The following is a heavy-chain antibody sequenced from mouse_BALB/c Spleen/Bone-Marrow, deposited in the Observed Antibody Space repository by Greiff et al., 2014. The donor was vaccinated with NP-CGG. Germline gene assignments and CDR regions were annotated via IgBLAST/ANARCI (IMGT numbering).Heavy chain of an antibody. V-gene: IGHV1-9*01. D-gene: IGHD2-14*01. CDR3: ARGDRYDVRFDY. Sequence: QVQLQQSGAELMKPGASVKISCKATGYTFSGFWIEWVKQRPGHGLEWIGEILPGSDSTNYNEKFKGKATFTADTSSNTAYMQLSSLTSEDSAVYYCARGDRYDVRFDYWGQGTTLTVSS. CDR1: GYTFSGFW. CDR2: ILPGSDST. J-gene: IGHJ2*01.